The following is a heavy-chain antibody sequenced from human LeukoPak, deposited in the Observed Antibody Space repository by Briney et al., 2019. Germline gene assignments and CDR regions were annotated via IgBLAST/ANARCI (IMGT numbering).Heavy chain of an antibody. CDR1: GGTFSSYA. J-gene: IGHJ4*02. V-gene: IGHV1-69*13. CDR3: ARVRDRYDFWSGGLDY. CDR2: IIPIFGTA. D-gene: IGHD3-3*01. Sequence: ASVKVSCKASGGTFSSYAISWVRQAPGQGLEWMGGIIPIFGTANYAQKFQGRVTITADESTSTAYMELGSLRSEDTAVYYCARVRDRYDFWSGGLDYWGQGTLVTVSS.